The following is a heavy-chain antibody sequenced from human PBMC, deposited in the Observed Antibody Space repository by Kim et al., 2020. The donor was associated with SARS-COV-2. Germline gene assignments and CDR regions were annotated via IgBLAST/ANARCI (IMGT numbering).Heavy chain of an antibody. CDR1: GFTFSSYW. J-gene: IGHJ4*02. Sequence: GGSLRLSCTASGFTFSSYWMHWVRQAPGKGLVWVSRINSDESGTSYADSVKGRFSISRDNPKNTLYLQMNNLRAEDTGVYYCARGNAHAFDYWGQGTLVT. D-gene: IGHD1-1*01. V-gene: IGHV3-74*01. CDR3: ARGNAHAFDY. CDR2: INSDESGT.